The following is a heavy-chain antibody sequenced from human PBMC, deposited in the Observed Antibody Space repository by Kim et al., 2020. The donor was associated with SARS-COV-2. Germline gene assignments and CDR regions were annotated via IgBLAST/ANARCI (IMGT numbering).Heavy chain of an antibody. CDR1: GFTFSSYW. V-gene: IGHV3-7*01. CDR2: IKQDGSEK. D-gene: IGHD3-3*01. J-gene: IGHJ4*02. Sequence: GGSLRLSCAASGFTFSSYWMSWVRQAPGKGLEWVANIKQDGSEKYYVDSVKGRFTISRDNAKNSLYLQMNSLRAEDTAVYYCARDSHYDFWSGYYPFDYWGQGTLVTVSS. CDR3: ARDSHYDFWSGYYPFDY.